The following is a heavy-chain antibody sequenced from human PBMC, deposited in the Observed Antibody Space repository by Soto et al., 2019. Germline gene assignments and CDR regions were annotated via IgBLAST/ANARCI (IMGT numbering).Heavy chain of an antibody. CDR1: GFTFSSYW. Sequence: PVGSLRLSCAASGFTFSSYWMSWVRQAPGKGLEWVANIKQDGSEKYYVDSVKGRFTISRDNAKNSLYLQMNSLRAEDTAVYYCARDPASSSWFNYYGMDVWGQGTTVTVSS. J-gene: IGHJ6*02. V-gene: IGHV3-7*03. CDR2: IKQDGSEK. D-gene: IGHD6-13*01. CDR3: ARDPASSSWFNYYGMDV.